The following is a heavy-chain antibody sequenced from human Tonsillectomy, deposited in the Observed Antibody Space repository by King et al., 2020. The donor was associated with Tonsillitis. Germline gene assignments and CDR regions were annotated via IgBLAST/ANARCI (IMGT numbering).Heavy chain of an antibody. D-gene: IGHD2-2*01. CDR2: IDYSGST. Sequence: QLQESGPGLVKPSQTLSLTCTVSGGSISSGGYYWSWIRQHPGKGLGWIVYIDYSGSTHYTPSLKSRVTISVDTSKNQFSLKLTSVTAADTAVYYCARALYCSSISCCPGNFDYWGQGTLVTVSS. CDR3: ARALYCSSISCCPGNFDY. V-gene: IGHV4-31*03. CDR1: GGSISSGGYY. J-gene: IGHJ4*02.